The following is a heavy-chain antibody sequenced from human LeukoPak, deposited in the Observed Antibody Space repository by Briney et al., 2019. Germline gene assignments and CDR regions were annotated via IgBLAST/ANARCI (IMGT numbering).Heavy chain of an antibody. CDR2: IQFSGTT. Sequence: SETLSLTCAVPGGSISSFYWTWIRQPPRKRLEWIGYIQFSGTTNYSPSLKSRVTLSLDTSKNQSSLKLSSVTAADSAVYYCARSDGNYFDYWGQGTLVTVSS. V-gene: IGHV4-59*01. J-gene: IGHJ4*02. CDR3: ARSDGNYFDY. D-gene: IGHD1-26*01. CDR1: GGSISSFY.